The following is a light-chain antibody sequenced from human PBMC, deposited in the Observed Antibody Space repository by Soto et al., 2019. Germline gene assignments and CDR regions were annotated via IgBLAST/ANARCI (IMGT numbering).Light chain of an antibody. CDR2: GAS. J-gene: IGKJ5*01. CDR3: QQSAKSPLT. V-gene: IGKV3-20*01. Sequence: EIVLTQSPGTLSLSLGERATLSCRASQSVSSSYLAWYQQKPGQAPRLLIYGASGRATGIPDRFSGSGSGKDVTLTISSLEPEDFAVYYCQQSAKSPLTFGQGTRREIK. CDR1: QSVSSSY.